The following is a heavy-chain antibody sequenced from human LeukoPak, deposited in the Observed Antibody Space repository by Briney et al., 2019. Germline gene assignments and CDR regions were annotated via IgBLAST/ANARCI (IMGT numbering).Heavy chain of an antibody. D-gene: IGHD3-22*01. CDR2: IYPGDSDT. Sequence: GESLKISCKGSGYSFTSYWIGWVRQMPGKGLEWMGIIYPGDSDTKYSPSFQGQVTISADKSISTAYLQWSSLKASDTAMYYCARQGYASSGYRDAFDIWGQGTMVTVSS. V-gene: IGHV5-51*01. J-gene: IGHJ3*02. CDR1: GYSFTSYW. CDR3: ARQGYASSGYRDAFDI.